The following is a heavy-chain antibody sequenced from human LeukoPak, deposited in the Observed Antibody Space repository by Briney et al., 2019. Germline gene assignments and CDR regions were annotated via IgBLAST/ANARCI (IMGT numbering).Heavy chain of an antibody. V-gene: IGHV3-23*01. CDR1: GMSLTNYG. CDR2: ISERGGSI. CDR3: AKRGVVIRGILVIGYHQEAYHYDF. J-gene: IGHJ4*02. Sequence: GGSLRLSCVVSGMSLTNYGMTWVRQAPGKGLEWVSYISERGGSITYADSVKGRFTISRGSSLNTLYLQMNNLRAEDTAVYFCAKRGVVIRGILVIGYHQEAYHYDFWGQGVLVTVSS. D-gene: IGHD3-10*01.